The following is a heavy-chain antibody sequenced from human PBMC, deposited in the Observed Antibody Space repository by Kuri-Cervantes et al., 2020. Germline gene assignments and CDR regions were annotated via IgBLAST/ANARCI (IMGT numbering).Heavy chain of an antibody. Sequence: GESLKISCAASGFTFSTYAMNWVRQAPGKGLEWVSGISGSGGNTYYADSVKGRFTISRDNSKNTLYLQMNSLTAEDTAVYYCAIDSGGYAEHCRGQGTLVTVSS. CDR1: GFTFSTYA. J-gene: IGHJ4*02. V-gene: IGHV3-23*01. D-gene: IGHD5-12*01. CDR3: AIDSGGYAEHC. CDR2: ISGSGGNT.